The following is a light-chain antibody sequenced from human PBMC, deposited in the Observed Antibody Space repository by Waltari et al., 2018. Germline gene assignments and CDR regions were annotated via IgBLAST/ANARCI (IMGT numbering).Light chain of an antibody. CDR1: QSVSSY. J-gene: IGKJ2*01. CDR2: DAS. V-gene: IGKV3-11*01. Sequence: EIVLTQSPATLSLSPGERATLSCRASQSVSSYLAWYRQKPGQAPRLLIYDASNRATGIPARFSGSGSGTDFTLTISSLEPEDFAVYYCQQRSNWPPVLYTFGQGTKLEIK. CDR3: QQRSNWPPVLYT.